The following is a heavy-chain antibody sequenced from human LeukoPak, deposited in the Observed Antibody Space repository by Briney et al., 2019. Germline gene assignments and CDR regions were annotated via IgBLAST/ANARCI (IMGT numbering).Heavy chain of an antibody. V-gene: IGHV1-18*01. CDR3: ARELSSTSCYDY. D-gene: IGHD2-2*01. J-gene: IGHJ4*02. CDR2: ISAYNGNT. Sequence: ASVKVSCKASGYTFTTYGIGWVRQAPGQGLERMGWISAYNGNTNYAQKFQGRVTMTTDTATSTAYMELRSLRSDDTAVYYCARELSSTSCYDYWGQRTLVTVSS. CDR1: GYTFTTYG.